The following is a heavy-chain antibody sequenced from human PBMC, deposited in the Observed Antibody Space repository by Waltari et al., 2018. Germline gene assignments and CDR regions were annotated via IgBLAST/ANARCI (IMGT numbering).Heavy chain of an antibody. J-gene: IGHJ4*02. CDR3: ARGGQLALDY. Sequence: EVQLVESGGGLVQPGASLRLSCAASGSTVSNYYTHWVRQGPGKGLVWISRINNGGGSSTTYADSVKGRFTISKDNAKNTVYLQMNSLRAEDTAVYHCARGGQLALDYWGQGTLVTVSS. V-gene: IGHV3-74*01. CDR1: GSTVSNYY. D-gene: IGHD6-6*01. CDR2: INNGGGSST.